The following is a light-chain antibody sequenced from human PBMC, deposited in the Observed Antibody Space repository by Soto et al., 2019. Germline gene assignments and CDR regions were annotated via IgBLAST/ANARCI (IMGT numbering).Light chain of an antibody. CDR2: DAS. J-gene: IGKJ5*01. Sequence: ETVLTQSPGTLSLSPGERAILSCRASQSVSSYLAWYQQKPCQAPRLLIYDASNRATGIPARFSGSGSGTDFTLTISSLEPEDFAVYYCQQYGSSPMITFGQGTRLEIK. CDR1: QSVSSY. CDR3: QQYGSSPMIT. V-gene: IGKV3-20*01.